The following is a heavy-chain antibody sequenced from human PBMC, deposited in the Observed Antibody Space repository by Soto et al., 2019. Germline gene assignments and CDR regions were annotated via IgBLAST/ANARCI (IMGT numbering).Heavy chain of an antibody. CDR3: AHRLSGYNWNGGYFDY. CDR1: GFSLTSRPMG. CDR2: IYWDDDK. D-gene: IGHD1-1*01. V-gene: IGHV2-5*02. J-gene: IGHJ4*02. Sequence: QITLKESAPTRVKPTQTLTLTCTFSGFSLTSRPMGVGWIRQPPGKALEWLAFIYWDDDKRYSPSLRSRLTITTETSGNQVVLTMTNMDPVDTATYYCAHRLSGYNWNGGYFDYWGQGALVTVSS.